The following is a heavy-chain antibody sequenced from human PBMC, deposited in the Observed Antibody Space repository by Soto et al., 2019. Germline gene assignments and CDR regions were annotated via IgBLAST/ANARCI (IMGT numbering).Heavy chain of an antibody. CDR3: AKDLIAVAGTEHDY. V-gene: IGHV3-23*01. J-gene: IGHJ4*02. CDR2: ISGSGGST. CDR1: GFTFSSYA. D-gene: IGHD6-19*01. Sequence: GVLRLSCAASGFTFSSYAMSWVRQAPGKGLEWVSAISGSGGSTYYADSVKGRFTISRDNSKKTLYLQMNSLRAEDTAVYYCAKDLIAVAGTEHDYWGRGTLVTVSS.